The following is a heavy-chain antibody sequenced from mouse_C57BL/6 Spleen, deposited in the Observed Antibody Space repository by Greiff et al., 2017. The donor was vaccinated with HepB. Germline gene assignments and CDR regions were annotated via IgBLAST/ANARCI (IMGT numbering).Heavy chain of an antibody. D-gene: IGHD1-1*01. CDR2: IYPGSGNT. CDR1: GYSFTSYY. CDR3: ARHYYGSSYFDY. Sequence: QVHVKQSGPELVKPGASVKISCKASGYSFTSYYIHWVKQRPGQGLEWIGWIYPGSGNTKYNEKFKGKATLTADTSSSTAYMQLSSLTSEDSAVYYCARHYYGSSYFDYWGQGTTLTVSS. J-gene: IGHJ2*01. V-gene: IGHV1-66*01.